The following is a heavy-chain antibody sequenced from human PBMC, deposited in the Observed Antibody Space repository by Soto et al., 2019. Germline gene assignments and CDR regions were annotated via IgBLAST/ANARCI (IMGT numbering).Heavy chain of an antibody. D-gene: IGHD3-16*02. CDR2: IYYSGST. CDR1: GGSISSYY. J-gene: IGHJ3*02. V-gene: IGHV4-59*08. CDR3: ARLYGLDAFDI. Sequence: QVQLQESGPGLVKPSETLSLTCTVSGGSISSYYWSWIRQPPGKGLEWIGYIYYSGSTNYNPSLKSRVTTSXYTSKNQFSLKLSSVTAADTAVYYCARLYGLDAFDIWGQGTMVTVSS.